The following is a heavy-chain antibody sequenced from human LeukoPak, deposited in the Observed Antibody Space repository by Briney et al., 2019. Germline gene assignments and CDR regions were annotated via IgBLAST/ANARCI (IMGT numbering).Heavy chain of an antibody. CDR3: TRHAPSSGYYFIFDY. D-gene: IGHD3-22*01. J-gene: IGHJ4*02. CDR1: GFAVSDNY. V-gene: IGHV3-73*01. CDR2: IRSKANSYAT. Sequence: GGSLRLSCAASGFAVSDNYMSWVRQASGKGLEWVGRIRSKANSYATAYAASVKGRFTISRDDSKNTAYLQMNSLKTEDTAVYYCTRHAPSSGYYFIFDYWGQGTLVTVSS.